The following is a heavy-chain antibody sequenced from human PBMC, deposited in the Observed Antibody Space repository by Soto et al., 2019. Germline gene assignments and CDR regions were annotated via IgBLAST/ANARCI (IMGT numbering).Heavy chain of an antibody. CDR3: ARGQVLTGYSYYFTY. CDR2: IYPGDSDT. Sequence: PGESLKISCKGSGYSFTSYWIGWVRQMPGKGLEWMGIIYPGDSDTRYSPSFQGQVTISADRSISTAYLQWSSLEASDTAMYYCARGQVLTGYSYYFTYWGQGTLVTVSS. D-gene: IGHD3-9*01. CDR1: GYSFTSYW. V-gene: IGHV5-51*01. J-gene: IGHJ4*02.